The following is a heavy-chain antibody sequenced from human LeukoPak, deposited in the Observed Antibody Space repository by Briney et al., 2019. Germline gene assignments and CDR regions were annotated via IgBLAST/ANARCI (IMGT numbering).Heavy chain of an antibody. V-gene: IGHV1-69*13. Sequence: SVKVSCKASGGTFSSYAISWVRQAPGQGLEWMGGIIPIFGTANYAQKFQGRVTITADESTSTAYMGLSSLRSEDTAVYYCARHYYDSSGYSANAFDIWGQGTMVTVSS. J-gene: IGHJ3*02. CDR3: ARHYYDSSGYSANAFDI. D-gene: IGHD3-22*01. CDR2: IIPIFGTA. CDR1: GGTFSSYA.